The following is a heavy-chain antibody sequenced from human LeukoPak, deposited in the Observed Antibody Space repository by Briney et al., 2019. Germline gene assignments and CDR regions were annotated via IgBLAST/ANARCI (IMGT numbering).Heavy chain of an antibody. CDR2: FDPEDGET. CDR1: GYTLTELS. V-gene: IGHV1-24*01. D-gene: IGHD3-22*01. Sequence: ASVKVSCKVSGYTLTELSMHWVRQAPGKGLEWMGGFDPEDGETIYAQKFQGRVTMTEDTSTDTAYMELSSLRSEDTAVYYCATKTYYYDSSGYSYYYMDVWGKGTTVTVSS. CDR3: ATKTYYYDSSGYSYYYMDV. J-gene: IGHJ6*03.